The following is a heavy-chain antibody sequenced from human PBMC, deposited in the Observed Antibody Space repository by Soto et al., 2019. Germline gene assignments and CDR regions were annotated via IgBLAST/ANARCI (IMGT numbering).Heavy chain of an antibody. CDR1: GGSISSGSYS. CDR2: IYYIGNP. D-gene: IGHD2-8*02. Sequence: SETLSLTCSVSGGSISSGSYSWGWIRQPPGKGLEWIGTIYYIGNPYYTPSLKSRLTISVDTSNNQLSLKLSSVTAADTAVYYCARDKITGLFDYWGQGTLVTVSS. V-gene: IGHV4-39*02. CDR3: ARDKITGLFDY. J-gene: IGHJ4*02.